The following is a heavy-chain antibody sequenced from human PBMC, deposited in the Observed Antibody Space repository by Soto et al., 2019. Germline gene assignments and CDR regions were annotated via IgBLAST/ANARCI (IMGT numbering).Heavy chain of an antibody. CDR2: IYWDDDK. Sequence: QITLKESGPTLVKPTQTLTLTCTFSGFSLSTSGVCVGWIRQPPGKALEWLALIYWDDDKRYSPSLKSRLTITKDTSKIQVVLTRTNMDPVDTATYYCAHIISIGWYGSLDYWGQGTLVTVSS. CDR3: AHIISIGWYGSLDY. D-gene: IGHD6-19*01. CDR1: GFSLSTSGVC. V-gene: IGHV2-5*02. J-gene: IGHJ4*02.